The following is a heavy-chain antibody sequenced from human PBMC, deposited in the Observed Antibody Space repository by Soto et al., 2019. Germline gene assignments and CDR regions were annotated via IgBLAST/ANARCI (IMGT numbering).Heavy chain of an antibody. J-gene: IGHJ4*02. CDR1: GFTFSSYA. V-gene: IGHV3-30*03. CDR3: ARGTIVAREHLDY. D-gene: IGHD6-6*01. Sequence: QVQLVESGGGVVQPGKSLRLSCAASGFTFSSYAMHWARQAPGKGLEWVTVISIRGGDEYYAESVRGRFTISRDDSKNTMYLQMDSLRVEDTAVYYCARGTIVAREHLDYWGQGTLVTV. CDR2: ISIRGGDE.